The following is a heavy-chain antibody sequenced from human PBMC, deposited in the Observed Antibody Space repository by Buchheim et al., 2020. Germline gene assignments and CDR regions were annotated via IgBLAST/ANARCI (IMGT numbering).Heavy chain of an antibody. CDR1: GGSISSYY. J-gene: IGHJ6*02. V-gene: IGHV4-59*01. Sequence: QVQLQESGPGLVKPSETLSLTCTVSGGSISSYYWSWIRQPPGKGLEWIGYIYYSGSTNYNPSLKSRVTISVDTSKNQFSLKLSSVTAADTAVYYCARGTTGYDFWSGYHEDGMDVWGQGTT. CDR2: IYYSGST. CDR3: ARGTTGYDFWSGYHEDGMDV. D-gene: IGHD3-3*01.